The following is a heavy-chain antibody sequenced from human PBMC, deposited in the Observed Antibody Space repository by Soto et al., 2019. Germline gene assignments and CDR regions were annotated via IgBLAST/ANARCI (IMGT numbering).Heavy chain of an antibody. CDR2: NYYSGIT. D-gene: IGHD6-6*01. J-gene: IGHJ6*02. Sequence: PSETLSLTCTVSGGSISSSSYYWGWIRQHPEKGLEWIGYNYYSGITYYNPSLKSRVTISLDTSKNQFSLKLSSVTAADTAVYYCARGSSIAGLYYGMDVWGQGTTVTVSS. CDR1: GGSISSSSYY. CDR3: ARGSSIAGLYYGMDV. V-gene: IGHV4-31*03.